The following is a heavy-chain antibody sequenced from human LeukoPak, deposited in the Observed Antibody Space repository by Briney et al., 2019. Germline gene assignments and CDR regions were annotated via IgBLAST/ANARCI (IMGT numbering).Heavy chain of an antibody. Sequence: PSETLSLSCAVHGASLSDYYWTWIRQSPEKGLECIGAIDHRGSANYNPSLESRVTISLDTSKNQFSLNLASVTAADTAVYYCTSLFSASGTFDSWGQGTLVAVSS. J-gene: IGHJ4*02. CDR3: TSLFSASGTFDS. D-gene: IGHD3-10*01. CDR1: GASLSDYY. CDR2: IDHRGSA. V-gene: IGHV4-34*01.